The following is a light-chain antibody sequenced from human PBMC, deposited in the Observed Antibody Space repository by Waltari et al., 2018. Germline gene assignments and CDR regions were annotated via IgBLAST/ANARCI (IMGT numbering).Light chain of an antibody. CDR3: QHYVRLPAT. J-gene: IGKJ1*01. CDR2: GTS. Sequence: SCRASQRVSRALAWYQQKPGQAPRLLIYGTSNRATGIPDRFSGSGSGTDFSLTINRLEPEDVAVYFCQHYVRLPATFGQGTKVEIK. CDR1: QRVSRA. V-gene: IGKV3-20*01.